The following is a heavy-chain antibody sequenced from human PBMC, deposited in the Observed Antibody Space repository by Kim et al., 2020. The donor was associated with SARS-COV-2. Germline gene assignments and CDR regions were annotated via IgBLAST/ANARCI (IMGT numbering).Heavy chain of an antibody. CDR3: ATAPANYYDSRCYSYYYYYGMDV. Sequence: ASVKVSCKVSGYTLTELSMHWVRQAPGKGLEWMGGFDPEDGETIYAQKFQGRVTMTEDTSTDTAYMELSSLRSEDTAVYYCATAPANYYDSRCYSYYYYYGMDVWGQGTTVTVSS. CDR1: GYTLTELS. V-gene: IGHV1-24*01. D-gene: IGHD3-22*01. J-gene: IGHJ6*02. CDR2: FDPEDGET.